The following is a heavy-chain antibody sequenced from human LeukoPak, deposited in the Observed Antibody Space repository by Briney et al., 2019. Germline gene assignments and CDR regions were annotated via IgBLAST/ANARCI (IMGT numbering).Heavy chain of an antibody. Sequence: GASVKVSCKVSGYTLSKLSIHWVRQGPGKGLEWVAGVLLQDGERSYAQKFRGRVRVTEDTSTDTAYMELSSLRSEDTAVYYCATLDLPPSTAAVASWGQGTLVTVSS. J-gene: IGHJ5*01. CDR1: GYTLSKLS. D-gene: IGHD6-13*01. V-gene: IGHV1-24*01. CDR2: VLLQDGER. CDR3: ATLDLPPSTAAVAS.